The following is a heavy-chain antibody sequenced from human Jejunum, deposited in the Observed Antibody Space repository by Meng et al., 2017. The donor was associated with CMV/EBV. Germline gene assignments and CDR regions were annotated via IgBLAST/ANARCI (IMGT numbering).Heavy chain of an antibody. CDR1: IFSDYA. CDR2: IRGSTSSSA. V-gene: IGHV3-23*01. D-gene: IGHD3-22*01. J-gene: IGHJ3*01. CDR3: AKDKRSGYPRDASDV. Sequence: IFSDYAMSWVRQAPGKGLEWVSTIRGSTSSSAFYADSVTGRFTVSRDNSKNTLYLQMSSLRPEDTALYYCAKDKRSGYPRDASDVWGQGTLVTVSS.